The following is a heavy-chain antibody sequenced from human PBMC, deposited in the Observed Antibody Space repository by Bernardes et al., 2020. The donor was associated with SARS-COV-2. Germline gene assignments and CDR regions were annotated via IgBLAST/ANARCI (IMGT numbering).Heavy chain of an antibody. J-gene: IGHJ5*02. D-gene: IGHD3-22*01. CDR3: VRVDYSYQSGGYHFGWLDL. CDR1: GASISSYSYY. Sequence: SETLSLTCSVSGASISSYSYYWSWIRQSAEKGLEYIGRIYVSGSATYNPSFKSRATISADTSENQFSLKLTSVTASDTAMYYCVRVDYSYQSGGYHFGWLDLWGQGTLVTVSS. V-gene: IGHV4-61*02. CDR2: IYVSGSA.